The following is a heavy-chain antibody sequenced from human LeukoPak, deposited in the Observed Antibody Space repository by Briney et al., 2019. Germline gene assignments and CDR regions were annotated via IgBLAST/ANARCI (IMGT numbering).Heavy chain of an antibody. D-gene: IGHD6-6*01. CDR3: ASLRIAEYYFDY. CDR1: GDPISNYH. CDR2: IYTSGST. Sequence: SETQTLTCTVSGDPISNYHWSWIRQSAGKALEGIGLIYTSGSTNYNPSLKSRVTMSIDTSKNQFSLKLSSVTAADTAVYYCASLRIAEYYFDYWGQGTLVTVSS. V-gene: IGHV4-4*07. J-gene: IGHJ4*02.